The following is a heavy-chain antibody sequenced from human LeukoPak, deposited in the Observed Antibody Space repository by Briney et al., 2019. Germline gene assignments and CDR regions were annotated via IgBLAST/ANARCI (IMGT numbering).Heavy chain of an antibody. Sequence: SVKVSCKASGGTFSSYAISWVRQAPGQGLEWMGGIIPIFGTANYAQKFQGRVTITADESTSTAYMELSSLRSEDTAVYYCARDRCGSTSCYRTYYFDYWGQGTLVTVSS. CDR3: ARDRCGSTSCYRTYYFDY. D-gene: IGHD2-2*01. V-gene: IGHV1-69*13. J-gene: IGHJ4*02. CDR2: IIPIFGTA. CDR1: GGTFSSYA.